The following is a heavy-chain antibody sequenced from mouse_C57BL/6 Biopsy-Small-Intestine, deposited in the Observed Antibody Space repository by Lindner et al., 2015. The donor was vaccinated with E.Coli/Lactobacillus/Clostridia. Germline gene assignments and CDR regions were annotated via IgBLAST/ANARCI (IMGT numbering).Heavy chain of an antibody. V-gene: IGHV1-42*01. D-gene: IGHD1-1*01. CDR1: GYSFTGYY. Sequence: VQLQESGPELVKPGASVKISCKASGYSFTGYYLKWVKQSPEKSLEWTGEINPSTGGTTYNQKFKAKATLTVDKSSSTAYMQVKSLTSEDSAVYYCARSFDHGSSYKAWFAYWGQGTLVTVSA. CDR3: ARSFDHGSSYKAWFAY. J-gene: IGHJ3*01. CDR2: INPSTGGT.